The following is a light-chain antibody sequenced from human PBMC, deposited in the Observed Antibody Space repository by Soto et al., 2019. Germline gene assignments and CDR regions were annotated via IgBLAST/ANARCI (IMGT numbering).Light chain of an antibody. V-gene: IGLV2-8*01. Sequence: QSGVTQPPSASGSPGQSVTISCTGTSSDVGGYDYVSWYQQHPGKAPKLMIYEVTIRPSGVSDRFSGSKSGNTASLTVSGLQAEDEADYYCSSYTGGNPSYVFGTGTKVTVL. CDR3: SSYTGGNPSYV. CDR1: SSDVGGYDY. J-gene: IGLJ1*01. CDR2: EVT.